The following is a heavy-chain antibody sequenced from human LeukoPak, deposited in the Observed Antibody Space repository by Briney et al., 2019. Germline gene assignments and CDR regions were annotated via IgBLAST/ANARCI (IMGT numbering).Heavy chain of an antibody. CDR3: AKGRWGLTINNFDL. J-gene: IGHJ3*01. CDR1: GFSLTTYA. D-gene: IGHD2-21*01. V-gene: IGHV3-23*01. CDR2: ISYRGDST. Sequence: GGSLRLSCAASGFSLTTYAMGWVRQAPGKGLEWVAVISYRGDSTYYADSVNGRFTISRDSSKNTLYLQMNSLRGEDTALYYCAKGRWGLTINNFDLWGQGTMVTVSS.